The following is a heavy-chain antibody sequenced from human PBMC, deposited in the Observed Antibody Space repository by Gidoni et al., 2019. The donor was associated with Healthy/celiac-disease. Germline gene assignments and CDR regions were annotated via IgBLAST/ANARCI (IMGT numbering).Heavy chain of an antibody. J-gene: IGHJ4*02. CDR3: AKDIYPNIAAAGHYFDY. Sequence: EVQLVESGGGLVQPGRSLRLSCAASGFTFDDYAMHWVRQAPGKGLEWVSGISWNSGSIGYADSVKGRFTISRDNAKNSLYLQMNSLRAEDTALYYCAKDIYPNIAAAGHYFDYWGQGTLVTVSS. CDR2: ISWNSGSI. CDR1: GFTFDDYA. V-gene: IGHV3-9*01. D-gene: IGHD6-13*01.